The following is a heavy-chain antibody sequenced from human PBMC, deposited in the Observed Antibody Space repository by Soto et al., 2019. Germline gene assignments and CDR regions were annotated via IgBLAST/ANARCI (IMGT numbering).Heavy chain of an antibody. CDR3: ARGRRRRDYYYYYGMDV. CDR1: GGSFSGYY. V-gene: IGHV4-34*01. J-gene: IGHJ6*02. CDR2: INHSGST. Sequence: SETLSLTCAVDGGSFSGYYSSWIRQPPGKGLEWIGEINHSGSTNYNPSLKSRVTISVDTSKNQFSLKVSSVTAADTAVYYCARGRRRRDYYYYYGMDVWGQGTTVTVSS.